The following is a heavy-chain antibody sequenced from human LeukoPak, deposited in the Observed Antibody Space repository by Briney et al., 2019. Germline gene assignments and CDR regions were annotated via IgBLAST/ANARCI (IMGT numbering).Heavy chain of an antibody. CDR3: ARSRSMGCSGGSCYFDY. CDR1: GFTLSNYG. D-gene: IGHD2-15*01. J-gene: IGHJ4*02. CDR2: INWNGGST. V-gene: IGHV3-20*04. Sequence: PGGSLRLSCAASGFTLSNYGVHWVRQAPGKGLEWVSGINWNGGSTGYADSVKGRFTISSDNTKNPLYLHMNSLRAEDTAVYYCARSRSMGCSGGSCYFDYWGQGTQVTVSS.